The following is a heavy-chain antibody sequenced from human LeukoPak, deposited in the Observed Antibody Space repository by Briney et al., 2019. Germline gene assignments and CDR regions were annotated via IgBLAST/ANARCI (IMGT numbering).Heavy chain of an antibody. V-gene: IGHV4-34*01. J-gene: IGHJ4*02. D-gene: IGHD3-16*01. CDR1: GGSFSGYY. Sequence: SETLSLTCAVYGGSFSGYYWSWIRQPPGKGLEWIGEINHSGSTNYNPSLKSRVTISVDTSKNQFSLKLSSVTAADTAVYYCARLGVLRDYFDYWGQGTLVTVSS. CDR3: ARLGVLRDYFDY. CDR2: INHSGST.